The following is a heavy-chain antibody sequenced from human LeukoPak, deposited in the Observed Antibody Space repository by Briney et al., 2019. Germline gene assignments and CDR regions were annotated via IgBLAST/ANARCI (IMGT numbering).Heavy chain of an antibody. J-gene: IGHJ4*02. CDR1: GGSISSSNW. Sequence: SETLSLTCAVSGGSISSSNWWSWVRQPPGKGLEWIGEIYHSGSTNYNPSLKSRVTISVDKSKNQFSLKLSSVTAADTAVYYCVSVGYYDSSVYYVDYWGQGTLVT. CDR3: VSVGYYDSSVYYVDY. CDR2: IYHSGST. V-gene: IGHV4-4*02. D-gene: IGHD3-22*01.